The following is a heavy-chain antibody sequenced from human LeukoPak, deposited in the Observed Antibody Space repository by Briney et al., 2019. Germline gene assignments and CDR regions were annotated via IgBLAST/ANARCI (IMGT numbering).Heavy chain of an antibody. CDR3: ARQVSDYFYYYIDV. V-gene: IGHV4-39*01. CDR2: IYYSGTT. CDR1: GGSISSSSYY. Sequence: PSETLSLTCSVSGGSISSSSYYWNWIRQPPGKGLEWGGSIYYSGTTYYNSSLKSRVTISEDPSKNRFSLMLTSVTAADTAVYYCARQVSDYFYYYIDVWGEGTTVIVSS. J-gene: IGHJ6*03.